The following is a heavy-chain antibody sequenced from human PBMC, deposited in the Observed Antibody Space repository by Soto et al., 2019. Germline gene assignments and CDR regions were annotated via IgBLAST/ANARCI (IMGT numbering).Heavy chain of an antibody. CDR2: VSAGGTSA. J-gene: IGHJ4*02. Sequence: EVQLLESGGGLVQPGGSLRLSCAASGFTFSSYAMGWVRQAPGKGLEWVSAVSAGGTSAYYAASVEGRFTISRDNSKNTLYLQMNCLRVEDTARYYCADRCSGGRCSPFDNWGQGTLVTVAS. V-gene: IGHV3-23*01. D-gene: IGHD2-15*01. CDR1: GFTFSSYA. CDR3: ADRCSGGRCSPFDN.